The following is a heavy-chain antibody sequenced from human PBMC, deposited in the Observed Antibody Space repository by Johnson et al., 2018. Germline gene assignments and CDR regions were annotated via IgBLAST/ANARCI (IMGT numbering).Heavy chain of an antibody. J-gene: IGHJ1*01. CDR2: ISYDESTK. CDR3: AKNDRPTLRPAAYFQH. Sequence: VQLVESGGGVVQPGRSLRLSCAASGFTFSTYAMHWVRQAPGKGLEWVSVISYDESTKDYADSVQGRFPISRDNSKNTLYLEMNILRVEDTAVSQCAKNDRPTLRPAAYFQHWGQGTLVTVSS. V-gene: IGHV3-30*18. CDR1: GFTFSTYA. D-gene: IGHD2-15*01.